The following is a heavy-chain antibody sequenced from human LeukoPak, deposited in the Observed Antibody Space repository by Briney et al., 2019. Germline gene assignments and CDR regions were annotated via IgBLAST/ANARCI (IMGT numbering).Heavy chain of an antibody. Sequence: PGGSLRLSCAASGLTFSSYSMNWVRQAPGKGLEWVSSISSSSSYIYYADSVKGRFTISRDNAKNSLYLQMNSLRAEDTAVYYCVRPGYSYGFLSGDAFDIWGQGTMVTVSS. CDR3: VRPGYSYGFLSGDAFDI. J-gene: IGHJ3*02. D-gene: IGHD5-18*01. CDR1: GLTFSSYS. CDR2: ISSSSSYI. V-gene: IGHV3-21*01.